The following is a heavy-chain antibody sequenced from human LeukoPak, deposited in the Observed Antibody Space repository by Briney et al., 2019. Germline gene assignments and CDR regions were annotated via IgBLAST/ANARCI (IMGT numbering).Heavy chain of an antibody. CDR1: GFNFSHYC. CDR2: IPYNGSDT. Sequence: GGSLRLSCAASGFNFSHYCLHWVRQAPAKGLEWVAFIPYNGSDTYYADSVKGRFTISRDYSRNTLYLQMDSLRLGDTAMYYCARDLVGCGGDCNNFREGGQGTLVTVSS. V-gene: IGHV3-30*04. D-gene: IGHD2-21*01. J-gene: IGHJ4*02. CDR3: ARDLVGCGGDCNNFRE.